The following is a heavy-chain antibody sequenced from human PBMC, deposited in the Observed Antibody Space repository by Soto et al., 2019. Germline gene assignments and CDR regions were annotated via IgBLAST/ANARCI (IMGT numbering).Heavy chain of an antibody. D-gene: IGHD2-2*01. CDR3: ARGLYQAPVGLYFDT. CDR2: IIPAFGTA. V-gene: IGHV1-69*06. J-gene: IGHJ4*02. CDR1: GGTFNSYL. Sequence: QVQLVQSGAEVKNPGSSVKVSCKTSGGTFNSYLIDWVRQAPGQGLEWMGGIIPAFGTAKYAQKFQVRVTITADKSRTTAYMGARTVASEETAVYFFARGLYQAPVGLYFDTWGQGTLVTVSS.